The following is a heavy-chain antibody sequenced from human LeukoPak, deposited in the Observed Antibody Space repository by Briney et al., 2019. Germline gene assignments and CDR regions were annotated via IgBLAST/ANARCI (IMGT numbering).Heavy chain of an antibody. CDR1: GFTFSSYG. J-gene: IGHJ4*02. Sequence: GGSLRLSCAASGFTFSSYGMHWVRQAPGKGLEWVAVIWYGGSNKYYADSVKGRFTISRDNSKNTLYLQMNSLRAEDTAVYYCAKDQSSGWPKYYFDYWGQGTLVTVSS. D-gene: IGHD6-19*01. CDR3: AKDQSSGWPKYYFDY. CDR2: IWYGGSNK. V-gene: IGHV3-33*06.